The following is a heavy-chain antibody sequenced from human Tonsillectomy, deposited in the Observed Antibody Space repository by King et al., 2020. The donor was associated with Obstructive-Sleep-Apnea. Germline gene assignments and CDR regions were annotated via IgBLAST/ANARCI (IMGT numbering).Heavy chain of an antibody. CDR2: ISWNDDK. CDR1: GFSLSTRGVG. J-gene: IGHJ5*02. Sequence: ITLKESGPTLVKPTQTLTLTCTFSGFSLSTRGVGVGWIRQPPGQALEWLALISWNDDKKYRPSLKTRLSITKDTSKNQVVLALTNRDPVDTGTYYCAHSLLPAGGWFDHWGQGTLVTVSS. V-gene: IGHV2-5*01. D-gene: IGHD2-2*01. CDR3: AHSLLPAGGWFDH.